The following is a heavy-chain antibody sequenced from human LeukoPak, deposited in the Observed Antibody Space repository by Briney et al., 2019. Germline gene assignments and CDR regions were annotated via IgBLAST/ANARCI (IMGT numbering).Heavy chain of an antibody. V-gene: IGHV5-51*01. CDR3: ARHGEYDILTAGLENWFDP. D-gene: IGHD3-9*01. J-gene: IGHJ5*02. CDR2: IYPGDSDT. CDR1: GYSFTSYW. Sequence: GESLKISCQASGYSFTSYWIGWVRQMPGKGLEWMGIIYPGDSDTRYSPSFQGQVTISADKSITTAYLQWSSMKASDTALYSCARHGEYDILTAGLENWFDPWGQGTLVTVSS.